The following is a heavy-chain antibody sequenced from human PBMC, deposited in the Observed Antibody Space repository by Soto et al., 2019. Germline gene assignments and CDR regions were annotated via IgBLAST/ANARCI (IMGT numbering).Heavy chain of an antibody. Sequence: GGSLRLSCAASGFTFSSYGMHWVRQAPGKGLEWVAVISYDGSNKYYADSVKGRFTISRDNSKNTLYLQMNSLRAEDTAVYYCAKDFYSGYVPYWFDPWGQGTLVTVSS. J-gene: IGHJ5*02. CDR1: GFTFSSYG. D-gene: IGHD5-12*01. CDR3: AKDFYSGYVPYWFDP. CDR2: ISYDGSNK. V-gene: IGHV3-30*18.